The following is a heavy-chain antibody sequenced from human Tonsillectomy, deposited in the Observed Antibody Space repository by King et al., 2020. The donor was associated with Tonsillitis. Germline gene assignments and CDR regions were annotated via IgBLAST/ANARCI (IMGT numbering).Heavy chain of an antibody. CDR3: AGEVGSSEPTYYYGMDV. D-gene: IGHD6-6*01. J-gene: IGHJ6*02. V-gene: IGHV3-48*01. CDR2: ISSSSSTI. CDR1: GFTFSSYS. Sequence: VQLVESGGGLVQPGGSLRLSCAASGFTFSSYSMNWVRQAPGKGLEWVSYISSSSSTIYYAASVKGRFTISRDNAKNSLYLQMNSLRAEYTAVYYCAGEVGSSEPTYYYGMDVWGQGTTVTVSS.